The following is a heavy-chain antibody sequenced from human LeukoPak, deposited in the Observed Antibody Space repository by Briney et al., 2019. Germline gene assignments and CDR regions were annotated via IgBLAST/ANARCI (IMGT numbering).Heavy chain of an antibody. D-gene: IGHD6-13*01. CDR2: IYTTGTT. CDR1: GDFITSDTYS. CDR3: ARLYSSSFDP. J-gene: IGHJ5*02. Sequence: PSQTLSLTCTLSGDFITSDTYSWSWIRQPAGMQLEWIGRIYTTGTTNYNPSLRSRVTMSIDTSKNQFSLKLNSVTAADTAVYYCARLYSSSFDPWGQGTLVTVSS. V-gene: IGHV4-61*02.